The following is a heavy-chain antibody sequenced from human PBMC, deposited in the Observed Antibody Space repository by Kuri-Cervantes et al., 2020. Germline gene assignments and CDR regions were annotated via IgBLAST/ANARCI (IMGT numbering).Heavy chain of an antibody. CDR3: TRGFCSGGSCGYMDV. Sequence: GESLKISCAASGFTVSSNYMSWVRQAPGKGLEWVSVIYSGGSTYYADSVKGRFTISRDNSKNTAYLQMNSLKTEDTAVYFCTRGFCSGGSCGYMDVWGKGTTVTVSS. J-gene: IGHJ6*03. CDR2: IYSGGST. D-gene: IGHD2-15*01. CDR1: GFTVSSNY. V-gene: IGHV3-53*03.